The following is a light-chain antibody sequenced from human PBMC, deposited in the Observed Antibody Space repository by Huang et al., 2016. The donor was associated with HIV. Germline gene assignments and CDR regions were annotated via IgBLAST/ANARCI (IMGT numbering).Light chain of an antibody. V-gene: IGKV1-13*02. CDR2: GAS. CDR3: QQLHSYPIT. Sequence: AVHLTQSPSSLSASVGDTVIISCRASQDIGTSLAWYQHKTGKAPKLLISGASSLQAGVPSRFSGDSAGTYFTLFINALQTEDFATYYCQQLHSYPITFGQGTRLDIK. CDR1: QDIGTS. J-gene: IGKJ5*01.